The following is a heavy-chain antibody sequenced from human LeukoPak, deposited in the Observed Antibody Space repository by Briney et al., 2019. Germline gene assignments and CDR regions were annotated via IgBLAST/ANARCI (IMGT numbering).Heavy chain of an antibody. Sequence: PGGSLRLSCAASGFTFSSYAMSWVRQAPGKGLEWVSAISGSGGSTYYADSVKGRFTISRDNSKNTLYLQMNSLRAEDTAVYYCAKDPYWNRGYRGDYWGQGTLVTVSS. CDR1: GFTFSSYA. V-gene: IGHV3-23*01. CDR3: AKDPYWNRGYRGDY. J-gene: IGHJ4*02. CDR2: ISGSGGST. D-gene: IGHD1-1*01.